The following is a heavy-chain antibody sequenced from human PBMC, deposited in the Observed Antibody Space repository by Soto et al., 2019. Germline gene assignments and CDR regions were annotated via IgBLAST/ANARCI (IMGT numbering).Heavy chain of an antibody. CDR3: AKDQASGQGSFDS. Sequence: GGSLRLSCAASGFTFNIYGMHWVRQAPDKGLEWVALISYDGSNQYYADSVKGRFTISRDNSKDTLFLQMNSLRADDTAVYYCAKDQASGQGSFDSWGQGTLVTVS. J-gene: IGHJ4*02. CDR2: ISYDGSNQ. V-gene: IGHV3-30*18. CDR1: GFTFNIYG.